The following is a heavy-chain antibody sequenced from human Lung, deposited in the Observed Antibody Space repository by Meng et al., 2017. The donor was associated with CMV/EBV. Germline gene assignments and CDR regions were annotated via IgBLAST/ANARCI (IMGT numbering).Heavy chain of an antibody. Sequence: QLQGSGPGLVKPPGNLSLTCAVSGGSSSISTWWSWVRQPPGKGLEWIGEIYHSGGTNYNPSLRGRVTISLDKSKNQFSLTLRSVTAADTAVYYCARDPYATGWAGWGQGTLVTVSS. CDR1: GGSSSISTW. J-gene: IGHJ4*02. CDR2: IYHSGGT. V-gene: IGHV4-4*03. D-gene: IGHD6-19*01. CDR3: ARDPYATGWAG.